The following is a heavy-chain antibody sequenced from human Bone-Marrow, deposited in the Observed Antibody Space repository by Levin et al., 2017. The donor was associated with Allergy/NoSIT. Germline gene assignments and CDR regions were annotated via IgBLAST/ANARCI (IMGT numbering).Heavy chain of an antibody. CDR3: ARVPHNSDNGYYHGMDV. Sequence: PGASVKVSCKASGGTFGSHAINWVRQAPGQGLEWMGRFIPILALANYAQKFQGRVTITADKSTGTAYMEVSSLRSEDTAVYYCARVPHNSDNGYYHGMDVWGQGTTVTVSS. D-gene: IGHD2/OR15-2a*01. CDR1: GGTFGSHA. V-gene: IGHV1-69*04. CDR2: FIPILALA. J-gene: IGHJ6*02.